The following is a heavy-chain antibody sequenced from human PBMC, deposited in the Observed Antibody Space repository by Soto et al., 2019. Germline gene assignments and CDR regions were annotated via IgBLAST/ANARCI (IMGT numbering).Heavy chain of an antibody. Sequence: GGSLRLSCAASGFTFSSYPMHWVRQAPGKGLEWVALISYDGSNKYYADSVKGRFTITRDNSKNTLYLQMNSLRAEDTAVYYCAIAGFRGYTFGSLDYWGQGXLVTVYS. CDR1: GFTFSSYP. V-gene: IGHV3-30-3*01. J-gene: IGHJ4*02. D-gene: IGHD5-18*01. CDR3: AIAGFRGYTFGSLDY. CDR2: ISYDGSNK.